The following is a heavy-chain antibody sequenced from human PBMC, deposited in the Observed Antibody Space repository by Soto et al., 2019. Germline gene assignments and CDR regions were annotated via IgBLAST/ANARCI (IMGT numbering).Heavy chain of an antibody. CDR1: GFSLSTRGVG. D-gene: IGHD5-18*01. CDR2: VYWDDDI. V-gene: IGHV2-5*02. Sequence: QITLKESGPTLVKPTQNLTLTCTFSGFSLSTRGVGVGWIRQPPGKALQWLALVYWDDDIWYSTSLKNRLTITNDTYKKQVVLTMPNMDPLDTATYYCVHRPYGYKYHFDYWGQGTLGTVSS. J-gene: IGHJ4*02. CDR3: VHRPYGYKYHFDY.